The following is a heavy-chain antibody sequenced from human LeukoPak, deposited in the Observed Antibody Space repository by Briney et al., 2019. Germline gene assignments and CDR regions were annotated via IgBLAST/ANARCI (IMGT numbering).Heavy chain of an antibody. J-gene: IGHJ4*02. CDR2: ISHTGSNA. CDR3: AKLHYSYSSGWYSD. Sequence: GRSLRLSCTASGFDFKNYAMHWVRQAPGKGLEWVSVISHTGSNAYYADSVKGRFTISRDNSKNTLYLQMNSLRAEDTAVYYCAKLHYSYSSGWYSDWGQGTLVTVSS. CDR1: GFDFKNYA. V-gene: IGHV3-30*04. D-gene: IGHD6-19*01.